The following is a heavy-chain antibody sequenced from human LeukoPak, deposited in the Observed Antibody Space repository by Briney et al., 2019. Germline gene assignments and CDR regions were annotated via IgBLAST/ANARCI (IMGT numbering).Heavy chain of an antibody. V-gene: IGHV3-30*18. Sequence: GRSLRLSCAASGFTFSSYGMHWVRQAPGKGLEWVAVISYDGSNKYYADSVKGRFTISRDNSKNTLYLQMNSQRAEDTAVYYCAKASSSSEYFQHWGQGTLVTVSS. CDR3: AKASSSSEYFQH. CDR2: ISYDGSNK. J-gene: IGHJ1*01. CDR1: GFTFSSYG.